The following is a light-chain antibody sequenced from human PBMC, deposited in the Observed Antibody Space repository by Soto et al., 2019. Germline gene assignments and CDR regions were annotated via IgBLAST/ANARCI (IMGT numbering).Light chain of an antibody. CDR2: AAS. V-gene: IGKV1-27*01. J-gene: IGKJ1*01. Sequence: DLPMTQSPFTLSGSVGDKVTLPWRASQGISNYLAWYQQKPGKVPKLLIYAASTLQSGVPSRFSGSGSGTDFTLTISSLQPEDVATYYCQKYNSAPRTFGQGTKVDIK. CDR1: QGISNY. CDR3: QKYNSAPRT.